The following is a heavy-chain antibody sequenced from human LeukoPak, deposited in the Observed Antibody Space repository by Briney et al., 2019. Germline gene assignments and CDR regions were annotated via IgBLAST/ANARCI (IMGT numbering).Heavy chain of an antibody. CDR1: GGSISSYY. D-gene: IGHD6-19*01. CDR2: IYYSGST. V-gene: IGHV4-59*08. J-gene: IGHJ3*02. CDR3: AGPYSSGGAFDI. Sequence: SETLSLTCTVSGGSISSYYWSWIRQPPGKGLEWIGYIYYSGSTNYNPSLKSRVTISVDTSKNQFSLKLSSVTAADTAVYYCAGPYSSGGAFDIWGQGTMVTVSS.